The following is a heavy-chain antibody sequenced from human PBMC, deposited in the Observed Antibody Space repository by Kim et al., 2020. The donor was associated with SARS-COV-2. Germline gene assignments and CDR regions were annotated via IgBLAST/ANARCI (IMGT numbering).Heavy chain of an antibody. Sequence: GGSLRLSCAASGFTFNSYTMTWVSQAPGKGLEWVSGIGGSGVATTYADSVKGRFTISRDNSKNTLFLQMDSLRAEDTAVYFCARSPSGIYYLDYWGQGTLVSVSS. J-gene: IGHJ4*02. CDR1: GFTFNSYT. V-gene: IGHV3-23*01. CDR3: ARSPSGIYYLDY. CDR2: IGGSGVAT. D-gene: IGHD1-26*01.